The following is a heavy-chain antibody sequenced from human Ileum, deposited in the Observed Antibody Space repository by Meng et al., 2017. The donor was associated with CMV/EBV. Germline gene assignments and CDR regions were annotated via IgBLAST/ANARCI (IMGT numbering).Heavy chain of an antibody. V-gene: IGHV4-4*07. CDR2: IYSNGNN. J-gene: IGHJ5*02. Sequence: QGPLQESGPGLVTPSGTLPRTCSVSGDSISSYSWSWIRQPAGKGLEWIGRIYSNGNNNYNPSLESRVTMSVDTSKNHFSLKLNSVTAADTAVYYCARGTKYGSGNWFDPWGQGTLVTASS. CDR3: ARGTKYGSGNWFDP. D-gene: IGHD3-10*01. CDR1: GDSISSYS.